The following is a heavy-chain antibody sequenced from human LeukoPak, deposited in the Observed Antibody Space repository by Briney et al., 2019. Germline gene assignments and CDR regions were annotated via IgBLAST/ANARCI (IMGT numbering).Heavy chain of an antibody. D-gene: IGHD2-2*02. Sequence: SVKVSCKASGGTFSSYAISWVRQAPGQGLEWMGGIIPIFGTANYAQKFQGRVTITTDESTSTVYMELSSLRSEDTAVYYCARDLGCSSTSCYTMEDIWGQGTMVTVSS. V-gene: IGHV1-69*05. CDR2: IIPIFGTA. CDR3: ARDLGCSSTSCYTMEDI. J-gene: IGHJ3*02. CDR1: GGTFSSYA.